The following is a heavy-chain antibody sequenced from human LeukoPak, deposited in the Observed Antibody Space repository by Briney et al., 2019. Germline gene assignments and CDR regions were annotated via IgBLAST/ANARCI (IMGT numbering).Heavy chain of an antibody. D-gene: IGHD3-10*01. CDR3: ARHATYYYGSGSYLFDY. J-gene: IGHJ4*02. Sequence: SETLSFTCTVSGGSISSYYWSWIRQPPGKGLEWIGYIYYSGSTNYNPSLKSRVTISVDTSKNQFSLKLSSVTAADTAVYYCARHATYYYGSGSYLFDYWGQGTLVTVSS. V-gene: IGHV4-59*08. CDR2: IYYSGST. CDR1: GGSISSYY.